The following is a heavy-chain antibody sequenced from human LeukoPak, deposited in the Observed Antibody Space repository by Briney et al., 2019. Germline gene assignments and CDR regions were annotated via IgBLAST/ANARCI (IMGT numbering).Heavy chain of an antibody. CDR2: IIPILGIA. V-gene: IGHV1-69*10. CDR3: ARGGSSYYFDY. Sequence: SVKVSCKASGYTFTSYGISWVRQAPGQGLEWMGGIIPILGIANYAQKFQGRVTITADKSTSTAYMELSSLRSEDTAVYYCARGGSSYYFDYWGQGTLVTVSS. CDR1: GYTFTSYG. J-gene: IGHJ4*02. D-gene: IGHD6-6*01.